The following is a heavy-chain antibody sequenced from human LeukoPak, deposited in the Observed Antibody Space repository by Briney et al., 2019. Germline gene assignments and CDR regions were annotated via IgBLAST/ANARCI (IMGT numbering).Heavy chain of an antibody. CDR1: GFTFSSHG. V-gene: IGHV3-33*01. D-gene: IGHD7-27*01. CDR3: VRWGSGKVMDV. Sequence: GGTLSLSRAASGFTFSSHGMQWVRQAPGKGLEWVAVIWYDGSNKYYADSVKGRSTISRDNSKNMLYVEMNSLRAEDTAVYYCVRWGSGKVMDVWGKGNTVTVSP. J-gene: IGHJ6*04. CDR2: IWYDGSNK.